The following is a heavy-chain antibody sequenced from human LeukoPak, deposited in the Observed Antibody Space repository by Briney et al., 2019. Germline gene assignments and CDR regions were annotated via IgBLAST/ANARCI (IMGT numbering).Heavy chain of an antibody. CDR2: ISGSGGST. CDR3: ARDPNGDHVGAFEF. D-gene: IGHD4-17*01. V-gene: IGHV3-23*01. Sequence: GGSLRLSCAASGFTFSSYAMSWVRQAPGKGLEWVSAISGSGGSTYYADSVKGRFTISRDNSKNTLYLHMNSLRAEDTAVYFCARDPNGDHVGAFEFWGHGTMVTVSS. J-gene: IGHJ3*01. CDR1: GFTFSSYA.